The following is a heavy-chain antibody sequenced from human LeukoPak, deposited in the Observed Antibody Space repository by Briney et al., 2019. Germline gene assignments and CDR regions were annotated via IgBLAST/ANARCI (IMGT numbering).Heavy chain of an antibody. CDR2: ISGSGGST. Sequence: GGSLRLSCAASGFTFSSYAVSWVRQAPGKGLEWVSAISGSGGSTYYADSVKGRFTISRDNSKNTLYLQMNSLRAEDTAVYYCAKDSSVKYYDFWSGYSLVHGQYYFDYWGQGTLVTVSS. D-gene: IGHD3-3*01. CDR1: GFTFSSYA. J-gene: IGHJ4*02. V-gene: IGHV3-23*01. CDR3: AKDSSVKYYDFWSGYSLVHGQYYFDY.